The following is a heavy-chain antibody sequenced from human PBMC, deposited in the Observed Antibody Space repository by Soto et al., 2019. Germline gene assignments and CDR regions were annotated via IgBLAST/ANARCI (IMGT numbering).Heavy chain of an antibody. J-gene: IGHJ4*02. D-gene: IGHD2-2*01. V-gene: IGHV3-30-3*01. Sequence: GGSLRLSCAASGFTLSSSAMNWIRQAPGKGLEGLAVRSDDGSKKDYACALKTRFTISKDDSKTALYLQMHSQRVDDTAVYDCTRDRCSGTSCYFRYGGQGTLVTVS. CDR2: RSDDGSKK. CDR1: GFTLSSSA. CDR3: TRDRCSGTSCYFRY.